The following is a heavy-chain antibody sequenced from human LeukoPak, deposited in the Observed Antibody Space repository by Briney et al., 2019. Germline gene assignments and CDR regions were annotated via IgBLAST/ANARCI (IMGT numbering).Heavy chain of an antibody. CDR1: GFTFSDYY. CDR3: ARRGDGGRSFDY. V-gene: IGHV3-53*01. CDR2: IYGGGNT. Sequence: GGSLRLSCAASGFTFSDYYMSWIRQAPGKGLEWVSLIYGGGNTYYADSVKGRFTISRDNSKNTLYLQMNSLRAEDTAVYYCARRGDGGRSFDYWGQGTLVTVSS. J-gene: IGHJ4*02. D-gene: IGHD4-23*01.